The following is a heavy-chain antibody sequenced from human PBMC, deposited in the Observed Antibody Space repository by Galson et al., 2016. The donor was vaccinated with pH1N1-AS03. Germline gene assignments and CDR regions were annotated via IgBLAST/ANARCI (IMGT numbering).Heavy chain of an antibody. CDR3: PRDRVVVGEGWYYGMDA. CDR1: GFTFSSYG. V-gene: IGHV3-30*03. Sequence: SLRLSCAASGFTFSSYGMHWVRQAPGKGLEWVAVISYDGSNKYYADSVKGRFTISRDNSKNTLYLQMNSLRAEDTAAYYCPRDRVVVGEGWYYGMDAWGQGTTVTVSS. J-gene: IGHJ6*02. CDR2: ISYDGSNK. D-gene: IGHD3-16*01.